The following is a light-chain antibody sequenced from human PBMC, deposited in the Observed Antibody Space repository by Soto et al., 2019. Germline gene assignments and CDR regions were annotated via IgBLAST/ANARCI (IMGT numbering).Light chain of an antibody. J-gene: IGKJ1*01. V-gene: IGKV3-15*01. CDR1: QSVTSN. CDR3: QQYSIWRT. Sequence: EVVMTQSPATLSVSPGEGATLSCRASQSVTSNYLAWYQQKPGKAPRLLIYGASTRATGIPARFSGSGSGTGFTLTISSLQSEDFAVYYCQQYSIWRTFGQGTKVDIK. CDR2: GAS.